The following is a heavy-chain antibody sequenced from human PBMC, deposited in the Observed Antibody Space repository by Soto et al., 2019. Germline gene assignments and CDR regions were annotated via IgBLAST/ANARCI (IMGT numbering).Heavy chain of an antibody. V-gene: IGHV1-3*04. CDR3: ARNVDYFDP. Sequence: QVQLVKSGPELKKPGASGKVSCKASEYTFTRYEIHWVRKAPGQGLEWMGWINTGNGNSHYSQKFQGRVTFTRDTSATTAYMELTGLRPEDTAIYFCARNVDYFDPWGQGTLVTVSS. CDR1: EYTFTRYE. J-gene: IGHJ5*02. CDR2: INTGNGNS. D-gene: IGHD4-17*01.